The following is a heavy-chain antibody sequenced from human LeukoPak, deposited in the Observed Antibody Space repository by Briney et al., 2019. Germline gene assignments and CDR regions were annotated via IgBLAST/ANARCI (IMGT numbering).Heavy chain of an antibody. Sequence: GGSLRLSCAASGFTFSSHEMNWVRQAPGKGLEWVSYISSSGTTIYYADSVKGRFTISRDNAKNSLFLQMNSLRAEDTAVYYCARFSVGGTYYPNYWGQGTLVSVSS. CDR3: ARFSVGGTYYPNY. J-gene: IGHJ4*02. D-gene: IGHD1-26*01. CDR1: GFTFSSHE. V-gene: IGHV3-48*03. CDR2: ISSSGTTI.